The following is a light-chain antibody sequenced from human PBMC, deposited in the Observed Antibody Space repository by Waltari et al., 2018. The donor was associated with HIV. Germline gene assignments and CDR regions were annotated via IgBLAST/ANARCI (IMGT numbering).Light chain of an antibody. CDR2: DVN. V-gene: IGLV2-14*03. CDR1: TADIAGDHH. CDR3: SSYSTTTGHVV. J-gene: IGLJ3*02. Sequence: QSGLAQPASVSGSLGQTIAIFCTGSTADIAGDHHVSWYQQYTGQPPKLLIYDVNQRPSGISDRFSGSRSGNTASLTISGLLTDDESEYFCSSYSTTTGHVVFGGGTKVTVL.